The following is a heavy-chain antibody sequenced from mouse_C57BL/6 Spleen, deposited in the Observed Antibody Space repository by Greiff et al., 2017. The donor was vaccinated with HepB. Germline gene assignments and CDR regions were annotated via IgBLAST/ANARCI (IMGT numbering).Heavy chain of an antibody. Sequence: DVMLVESEGGLVQPGSSMKLSCTASGFTFSDYYMAWVRQVPEKGLEWVANINYDGSSTYYLDSLKSRFIISRDNAKNILYLQMSSLKSEDTATYYCAREDYYGSSYVGYFDVWGTGTTVTVSS. V-gene: IGHV5-16*01. CDR1: GFTFSDYY. J-gene: IGHJ1*03. D-gene: IGHD1-1*01. CDR3: AREDYYGSSYVGYFDV. CDR2: INYDGSST.